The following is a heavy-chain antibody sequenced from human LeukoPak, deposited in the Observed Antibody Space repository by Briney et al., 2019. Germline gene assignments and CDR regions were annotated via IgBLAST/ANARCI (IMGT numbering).Heavy chain of an antibody. CDR3: ARDQGGSSWYGGFDY. Sequence: GGSLRLSCAASGFTFSSYGMHWVRQAPGKGLEWVAVIWYDGSNKYYADSVKGRFTISRDNSKNTLYLQMNSLRAEDTAVYYCARDQGGSSWYGGFDYWGQGTLVTVSS. J-gene: IGHJ4*02. V-gene: IGHV3-33*01. CDR1: GFTFSSYG. CDR2: IWYDGSNK. D-gene: IGHD6-13*01.